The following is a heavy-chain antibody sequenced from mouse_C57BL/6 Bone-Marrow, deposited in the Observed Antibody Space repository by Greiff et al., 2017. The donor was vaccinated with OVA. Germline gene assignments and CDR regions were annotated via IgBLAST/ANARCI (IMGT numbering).Heavy chain of an antibody. CDR3: ARCYYGSSYGWFAY. V-gene: IGHV1-69*01. D-gene: IGHD1-1*01. CDR2: IDPSDSYT. Sequence: QVQLQQPGAELVMPGASVKLSCKASGYTFTSYWMHWVKQRPGQGLEWIREIDPSDSYTNYNQKFKGKSTLTVDKSSSTAYMQLSSLTSEDSAVYYCARCYYGSSYGWFAYWGQGTLVTVSA. CDR1: GYTFTSYW. J-gene: IGHJ3*01.